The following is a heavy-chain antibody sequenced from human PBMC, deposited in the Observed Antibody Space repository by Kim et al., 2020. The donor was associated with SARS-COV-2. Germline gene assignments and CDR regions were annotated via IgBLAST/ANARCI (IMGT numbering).Heavy chain of an antibody. J-gene: IGHJ4*02. Sequence: NKYYADSVKGRFTISRDNSKNTLYLQMNSLRAEDTAVYYCAGRWDYYFDYWGQGTLVTVSS. CDR2: NK. V-gene: IGHV3-30*01. D-gene: IGHD1-26*01. CDR3: AGRWDYYFDY.